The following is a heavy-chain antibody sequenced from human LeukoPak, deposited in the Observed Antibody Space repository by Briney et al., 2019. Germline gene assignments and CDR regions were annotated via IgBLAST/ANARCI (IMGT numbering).Heavy chain of an antibody. CDR1: GFTFSSYA. D-gene: IGHD6-19*01. CDR3: TAVAGTGWFDP. J-gene: IGHJ5*02. Sequence: GSLRLSCAASGFTFSSYAMHWVRQAPGKGLEWIGTIYYSGSTYYNPSLKSRVTISVDSSKNQFSLKLSSVTAADTAVYYCTAVAGTGWFDPWGQGTLVTVSS. V-gene: IGHV4-59*04. CDR2: IYYSGST.